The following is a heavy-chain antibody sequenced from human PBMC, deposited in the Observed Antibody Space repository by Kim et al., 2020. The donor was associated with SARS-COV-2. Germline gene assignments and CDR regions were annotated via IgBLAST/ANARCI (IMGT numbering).Heavy chain of an antibody. CDR3: ARDNDILTGYPILANSAYFDY. CDR1: GYTFTSYA. V-gene: IGHV7-4-1*02. D-gene: IGHD3-9*01. J-gene: IGHJ4*02. Sequence: ASVKVSCKASGYTFTSYAMNWVRQAPGQGLEWMGWINTNTGNPTYAQGFTGRFVFSLDTSVSTAYLQISSLKAEDTAVYYCARDNDILTGYPILANSAYFDYWGQGTLVTVSS. CDR2: INTNTGNP.